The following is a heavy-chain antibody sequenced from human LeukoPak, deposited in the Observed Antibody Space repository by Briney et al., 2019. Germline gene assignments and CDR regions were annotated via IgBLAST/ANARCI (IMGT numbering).Heavy chain of an antibody. CDR3: ARKPEAVAGMGFDY. CDR2: INPNSGGT. Sequence: ASVKVSCKASGYTFTGYYMHWVRQAPGQGLEWMGWINPNSGGTNYAQKFQGRVTMTRDTSISTAYMELSRLRSDDTAVYYCARKPEAVAGMGFDYWGQGTLVTVSS. CDR1: GYTFTGYY. J-gene: IGHJ4*02. D-gene: IGHD6-19*01. V-gene: IGHV1-2*02.